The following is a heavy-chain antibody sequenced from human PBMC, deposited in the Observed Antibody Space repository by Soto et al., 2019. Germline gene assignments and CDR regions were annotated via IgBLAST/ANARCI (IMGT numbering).Heavy chain of an antibody. CDR1: GGSISSDY. CDR3: ARVFFIRSSSSHSFDS. Sequence: QVQLQESGPGLVKPSETLSLTCTVSGGSISSDYWSWIRQPPGKGLEWIGYMYYSGSANYNPSLKSRVTISVDTSKNQFSLKLSSVTAADTAVYYCARVFFIRSSSSHSFDSWGQGTLVTVSS. V-gene: IGHV4-59*01. CDR2: MYYSGSA. D-gene: IGHD6-6*01. J-gene: IGHJ4*02.